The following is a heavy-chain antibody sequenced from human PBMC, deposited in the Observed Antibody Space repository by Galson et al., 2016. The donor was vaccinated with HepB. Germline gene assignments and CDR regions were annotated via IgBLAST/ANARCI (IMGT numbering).Heavy chain of an antibody. CDR1: GFTFSGSA. J-gene: IGHJ4*02. V-gene: IGHV3-73*01. CDR3: TNLMETIEY. CDR2: MRSNSNNYAT. D-gene: IGHD1-1*01. Sequence: SLRLSCAASGFTFSGSAMHWVRQASGKGLEWVGRMRSNSNNYATAYAASVRGRFTISRDDSKTTAYLQMNSLKIEDTAMYYCTNLMETIEYWGQGILVIVSS.